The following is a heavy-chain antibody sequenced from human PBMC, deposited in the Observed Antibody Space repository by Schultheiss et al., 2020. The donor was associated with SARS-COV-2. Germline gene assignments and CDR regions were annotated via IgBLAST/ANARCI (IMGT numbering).Heavy chain of an antibody. CDR3: ARAPSFGWTGTTYCFDP. Sequence: ASVKVSCKASGYTFTGYGISWVRQAPGQGLEWMGWINPNSGGTNYAQKFQGRVTMTRDTSTSTAYMELSSLRSEDTAVYYCARAPSFGWTGTTYCFDPWGQGTLVTVSS. CDR1: GYTFTGYG. J-gene: IGHJ5*02. D-gene: IGHD1-1*01. CDR2: INPNSGGT. V-gene: IGHV1-2*02.